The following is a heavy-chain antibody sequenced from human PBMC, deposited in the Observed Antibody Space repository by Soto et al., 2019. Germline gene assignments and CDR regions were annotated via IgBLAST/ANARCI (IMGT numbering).Heavy chain of an antibody. CDR1: RLTVSSNY. CDR3: ARGSYYYGSGTFGLDY. J-gene: IGHJ4*02. Sequence: EVPLVESGGGLVQPGGSLRLSCAASRLTVSSNYMSWVRQAPGKXXXXVSGIYSSGSTYYADSVKGRFTISRDNSKNTLYLQMNSLRAEDTAVYYCARGSYYYGSGTFGLDYWGQGTLVIVSS. CDR2: IYSSGST. V-gene: IGHV3-66*01. D-gene: IGHD3-10*01.